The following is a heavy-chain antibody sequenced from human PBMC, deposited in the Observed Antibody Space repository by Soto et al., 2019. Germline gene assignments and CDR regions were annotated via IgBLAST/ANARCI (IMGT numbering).Heavy chain of an antibody. Sequence: QVQLQESGPGLVKPSGTLSLTCAVSGGSISSSNWWSWVRQPPGKGLEWIGEIYHSGSTNYNPSLKSRVTISVDTSKNQFSLKLSSVTAADTAVYYCARGDYGSGSYYSSFFDYWGQGTLVTVSS. D-gene: IGHD3-10*01. CDR1: GGSISSSNW. J-gene: IGHJ4*02. CDR3: ARGDYGSGSYYSSFFDY. CDR2: IYHSGST. V-gene: IGHV4-4*02.